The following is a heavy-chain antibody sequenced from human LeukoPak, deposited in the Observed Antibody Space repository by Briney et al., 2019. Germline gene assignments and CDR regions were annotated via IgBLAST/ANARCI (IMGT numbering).Heavy chain of an antibody. J-gene: IGHJ3*01. CDR1: GFTFSSYA. CDR2: ISGGGGGT. D-gene: IGHD3-16*01. Sequence: PGGSLRLSCAASGFTFSSYAMSWVRQAPGKGLEWVSAISGGGGGTYYADSVKGRFTISRDNSKNTLYLQMNSLRAEDTAVYYCAREGASTISHAFDVWGQGTMVTVSS. CDR3: AREGASTISHAFDV. V-gene: IGHV3-23*01.